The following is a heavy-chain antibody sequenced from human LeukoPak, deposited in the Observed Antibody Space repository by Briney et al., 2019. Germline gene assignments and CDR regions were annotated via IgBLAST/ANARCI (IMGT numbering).Heavy chain of an antibody. CDR1: GYSFTSYW. V-gene: IGHV5-51*01. Sequence: GESLKISCKASGYSFTSYWIGWMRQMPGKGLEWMGIIVPGDSDTRYSPSSQGQVTISADNSITTAYLQWSSLKAPDTAMYYCARGGPRRAGGTSDYWGQGTLVSVSS. CDR3: ARGGPRRAGGTSDY. CDR2: IVPGDSDT. D-gene: IGHD1-1*01. J-gene: IGHJ4*02.